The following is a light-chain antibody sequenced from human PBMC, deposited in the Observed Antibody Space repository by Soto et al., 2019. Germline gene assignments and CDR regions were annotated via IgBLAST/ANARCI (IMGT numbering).Light chain of an antibody. V-gene: IGLV2-8*01. CDR1: SSDIGGNNY. Sequence: QSALTQPPSASGSPGQSVTISCTGTSSDIGGNNYVSWYQQHPGRAPKLMIYEVSKRPSGVPDRFSGSKSGDTASLTVSGLQAEDEADYYCSSYAGTNSFNVFGGGTQLTVL. CDR2: EVS. J-gene: IGLJ2*01. CDR3: SSYAGTNSFNV.